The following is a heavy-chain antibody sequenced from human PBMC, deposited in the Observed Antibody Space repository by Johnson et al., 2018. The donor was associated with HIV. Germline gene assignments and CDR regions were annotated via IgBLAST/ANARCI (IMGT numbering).Heavy chain of an antibody. V-gene: IGHV3-33*06. CDR2: IWYDGSNK. D-gene: IGHD1-26*01. CDR3: AKDLGDAVGTTHDAFDI. Sequence: QMQLVESGGGVVQPGRSLRLSCVASGFTFSSYGMNWVRQAPGKGLEWVAVIWYDGSNKYYADSVKGRFTISRDNSKNTLYLQMNSLRAEDTAVYYCAKDLGDAVGTTHDAFDIWGQGTTVTVSS. J-gene: IGHJ3*02. CDR1: GFTFSSYG.